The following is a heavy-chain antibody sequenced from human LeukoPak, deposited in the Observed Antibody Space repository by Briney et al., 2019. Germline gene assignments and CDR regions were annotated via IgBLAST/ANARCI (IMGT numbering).Heavy chain of an antibody. Sequence: GASVTVSCKDSGYTFTDHYIHWVRQAPGQGLEWMGFINPNSGGTNYAQKFQGRVTMTRDTSVSTAYMELSRLTSDDTAVYYCVRVGHTSGWDFDYWGQGTLVTVS. CDR2: INPNSGGT. CDR3: VRVGHTSGWDFDY. CDR1: GYTFTDHY. D-gene: IGHD6-19*01. V-gene: IGHV1-2*02. J-gene: IGHJ4*02.